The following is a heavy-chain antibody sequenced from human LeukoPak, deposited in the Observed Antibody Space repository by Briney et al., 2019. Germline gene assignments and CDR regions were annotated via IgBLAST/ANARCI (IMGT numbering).Heavy chain of an antibody. CDR1: GDSISSGSFY. Sequence: SETLSLTCTVSGDSISSGSFYWSWTRQPAAKGLEWIGRIHTSGSTSYSPSLKSRVTMSIDTSKNQFSLKLNSVTATDTAVYYCARGAGTRSGTFDIWGQGTMVTVSS. J-gene: IGHJ3*02. CDR3: ARGAGTRSGTFDI. V-gene: IGHV4-61*02. CDR2: IHTSGST. D-gene: IGHD1/OR15-1a*01.